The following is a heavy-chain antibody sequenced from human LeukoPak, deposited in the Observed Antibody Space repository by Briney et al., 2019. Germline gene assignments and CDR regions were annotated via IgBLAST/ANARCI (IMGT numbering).Heavy chain of an antibody. CDR1: GGSISSSSYY. CDR3: ARRGVWGSYGD. CDR2: IYHSGST. V-gene: IGHV4-39*07. D-gene: IGHD3-16*01. Sequence: PSETLSLTCTVSGGSISSSSYYWGWIRQPPGKGLEWIGEIYHSGSTNYNPSLKSRVTISVDKSKNQFSLKLSSVTAADTAVYYCARRGVWGSYGDWGQGTLVTVSS. J-gene: IGHJ4*02.